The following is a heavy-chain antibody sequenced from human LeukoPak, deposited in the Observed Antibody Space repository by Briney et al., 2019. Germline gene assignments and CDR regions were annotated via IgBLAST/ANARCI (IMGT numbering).Heavy chain of an antibody. CDR2: IFYSGSA. CDR1: GGSISSSSYY. J-gene: IGHJ4*02. V-gene: IGHV4-61*05. CDR3: AGQGTSGFYYFDY. D-gene: IGHD1/OR15-1a*01. Sequence: SETLSLTCTVSGGSISSSSYYWGWIRQPPGKGLEWIGYIFYSGSAHYNPSLESRLTISLDTSRNQLSLRLTSVTAADTAVYYCAGQGTSGFYYFDYWGLGTLVTVSS.